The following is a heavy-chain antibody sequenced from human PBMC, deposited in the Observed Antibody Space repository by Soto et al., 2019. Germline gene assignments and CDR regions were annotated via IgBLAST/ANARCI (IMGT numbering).Heavy chain of an antibody. J-gene: IGHJ4*02. V-gene: IGHV1-69*13. CDR2: IIPIFGTA. CDR3: ARENDSSGYYYRPFDY. Sequence: SVKVSCKASGVTFSRYAISWVRQAPGQGLEWMGGIIPIFGTANYAQKFQGRVTITADESTSTAYMELSSLRSEDTAVYYCARENDSSGYYYRPFDYWGQGTLVTVSS. D-gene: IGHD3-22*01. CDR1: GVTFSRYA.